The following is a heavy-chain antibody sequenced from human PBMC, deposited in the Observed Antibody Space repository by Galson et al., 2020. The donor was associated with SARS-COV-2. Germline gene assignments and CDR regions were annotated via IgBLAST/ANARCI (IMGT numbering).Heavy chain of an antibody. J-gene: IGHJ6*02. CDR2: IWYDGTPK. CDR3: ARFHTKYGDYGRAFGMDV. Sequence: GGSLRLSCAASGFTFRNYGMHWVRQAPGKGLEWVALIWYDGTPKYYVDSVKGRFTISRDDSQNTLYLQMSSLRAEDTAVYYFARFHTKYGDYGRAFGMDVWGQGTTVAVSS. V-gene: IGHV3-33*01. D-gene: IGHD4-17*01. CDR1: GFTFRNYG.